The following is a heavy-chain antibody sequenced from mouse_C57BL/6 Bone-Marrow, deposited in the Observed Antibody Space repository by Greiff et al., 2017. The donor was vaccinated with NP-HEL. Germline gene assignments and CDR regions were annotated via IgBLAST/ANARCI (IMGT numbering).Heavy chain of an antibody. CDR1: GYTFTDCE. Sequence: QVQLQQSGAELVRPGASVTLSCKASGYTFTDCEMHWVKQTPVHGLEWIGAIDPETGGTAYNQKFKGKAILTADKSSSTAYMELRSLTSEDSAVYYCTRSFYYGSSSAWFAYWGQGTLVTVSA. CDR3: TRSFYYGSSSAWFAY. J-gene: IGHJ3*01. D-gene: IGHD1-1*01. V-gene: IGHV1-15*01. CDR2: IDPETGGT.